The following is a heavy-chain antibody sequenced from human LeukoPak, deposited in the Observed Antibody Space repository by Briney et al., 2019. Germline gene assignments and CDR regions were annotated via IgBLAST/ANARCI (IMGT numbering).Heavy chain of an antibody. J-gene: IGHJ4*02. CDR3: ARQDRSFQIQTTF. CDR1: GGSISGSAYS. V-gene: IGHV4-39*01. CDR2: VYYSGNT. Sequence: SETLSLTCAVSGGSISGSAYSWGWIRQPPGKGLEWIGNVYYSGNTYYNPTLKTRVTISVDTSRNQFSLKVTSVTAADTAVYYCARQDRSFQIQTTFWGQGTLVTVSS. D-gene: IGHD1-1*01.